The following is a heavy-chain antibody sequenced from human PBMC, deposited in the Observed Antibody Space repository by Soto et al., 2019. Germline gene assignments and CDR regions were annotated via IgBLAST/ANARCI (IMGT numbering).Heavy chain of an antibody. V-gene: IGHV1-69*13. CDR3: ARDLPDYYDSSGYSRPLNFDY. CDR2: IIPIFGTA. CDR1: GGTFSSYA. J-gene: IGHJ4*02. Sequence: SVNVSCKASGGTFSSYAISWVRQATGQGLEWMGGIIPIFGTANYAQKFQGRVTITADESTSTAYMELSSLRSEDTAVYYCARDLPDYYDSSGYSRPLNFDYWGQGTLVTVSS. D-gene: IGHD3-22*01.